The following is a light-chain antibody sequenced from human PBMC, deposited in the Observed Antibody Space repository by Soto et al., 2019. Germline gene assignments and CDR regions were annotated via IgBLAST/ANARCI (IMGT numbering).Light chain of an antibody. CDR1: SSDVGGYNY. J-gene: IGLJ1*01. CDR3: SSYADSNNHYV. CDR2: EVS. V-gene: IGLV2-8*01. Sequence: QCALTEPPSASGSPGQSVTISCTGTSSDVGGYNYVSWYQQHPGKAPKLMIYEVSKRPSGVPDRFSGSKSGNTASLTVSGLQAEDEADYSCSSYADSNNHYVFGTGTKVTVL.